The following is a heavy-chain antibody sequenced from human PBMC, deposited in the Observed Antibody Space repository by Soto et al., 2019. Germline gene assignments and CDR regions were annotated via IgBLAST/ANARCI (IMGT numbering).Heavy chain of an antibody. CDR1: GGSISSSSYY. Sequence: SETLSLTCTVSGGSISSSSYYWGWIRQPPGKGLEWIGEISQSGGTNYNPSRKSRVSISVDTAKNQFSLRLTSVTVADTGVYYCARDPHYVWGSYRFDYWGQGALVTVSS. CDR3: ARDPHYVWGSYRFDY. CDR2: ISQSGGT. V-gene: IGHV4-39*07. D-gene: IGHD3-16*02. J-gene: IGHJ4*02.